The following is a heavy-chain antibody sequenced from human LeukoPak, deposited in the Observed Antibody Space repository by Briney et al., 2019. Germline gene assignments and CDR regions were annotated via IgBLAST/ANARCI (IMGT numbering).Heavy chain of an antibody. CDR1: GGSISSYY. CDR2: IYYSGST. CDR3: ARGQERLRPFDY. V-gene: IGHV4-59*12. J-gene: IGHJ4*02. D-gene: IGHD6-25*01. Sequence: PSETLSLTCTVSGGSISSYYWSWIRQPPGKGLEWIGYIYYSGSTNYNPSLKSRVTISVDTSKNQFSLKLSSVTAADTAVYYCARGQERLRPFDYWGQGTLVTVSS.